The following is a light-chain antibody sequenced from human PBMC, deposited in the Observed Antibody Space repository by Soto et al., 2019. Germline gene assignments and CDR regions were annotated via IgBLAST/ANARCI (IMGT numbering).Light chain of an antibody. CDR2: DVS. J-gene: IGLJ2*01. CDR3: CSYAGSYTV. V-gene: IGLV2-11*01. Sequence: QSVLTQPASVSGSPGQSITISCTGTSDDVGGYNYVSWYQQHPGKAPKLMIYDVSKRPSGVPDRFSGSKSGNTASLTISGLQAEDEADYYCCSYAGSYTVFGGGTKLTVL. CDR1: SDDVGGYNY.